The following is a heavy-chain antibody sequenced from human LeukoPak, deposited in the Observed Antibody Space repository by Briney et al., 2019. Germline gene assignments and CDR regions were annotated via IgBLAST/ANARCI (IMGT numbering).Heavy chain of an antibody. J-gene: IGHJ4*02. CDR2: IYYSGST. V-gene: IGHV4-30-4*08. D-gene: IGHD2-15*01. CDR1: GGSISSGDYY. CDR3: ATGPGYCSRGTCNPHSEN. Sequence: SETLSLTCTVSGGSISSGDYYWSWIRQPPGKGLEWIGYIYYSGSTYYNPSLKSRVTISVDTSKNQFSLKLSSVTAADTAVYYCATGPGYCSRGTCNPHSENWGQGTLVTVSS.